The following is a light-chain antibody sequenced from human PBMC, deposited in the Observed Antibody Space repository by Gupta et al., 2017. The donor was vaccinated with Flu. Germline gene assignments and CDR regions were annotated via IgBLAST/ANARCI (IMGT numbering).Light chain of an antibody. Sequence: SVTISCTGTSSDVGRYNFVSWYQHHPPRAPKLIISDVTKRPSGVPDRFSGSKAGNTASLTISGLQPDDEAEYFCCSYAGTNTWLFGGGTTLTVL. CDR2: DVT. CDR3: CSYAGTNTWL. J-gene: IGLJ3*02. V-gene: IGLV2-11*01. CDR1: SSDVGRYNF.